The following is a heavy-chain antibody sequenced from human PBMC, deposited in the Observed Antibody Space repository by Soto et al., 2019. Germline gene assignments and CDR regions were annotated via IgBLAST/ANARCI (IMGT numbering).Heavy chain of an antibody. D-gene: IGHD3-16*01. CDR1: GYTLTSNG. Sequence: ASVKVSCKDSGYTLTSNGSRWVRQAPGQGLEWMGWISDYNGNTKYAQKLQGRVTMTTDTSTSTAYMELRSLRSDDTAVYYCARTLPPIDYWGQGTLVTVSS. J-gene: IGHJ4*02. CDR2: ISDYNGNT. CDR3: ARTLPPIDY. V-gene: IGHV1-18*01.